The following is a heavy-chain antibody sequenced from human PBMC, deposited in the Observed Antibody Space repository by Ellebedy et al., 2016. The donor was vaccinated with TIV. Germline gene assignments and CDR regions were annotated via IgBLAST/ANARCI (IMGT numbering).Heavy chain of an antibody. CDR1: GYTFTSYY. D-gene: IGHD3-22*01. V-gene: IGHV1-46*01. CDR3: AKPASAYDGSSYVHRVFDS. CDR2: IDPSGGRT. J-gene: IGHJ4*02. Sequence: ASVKVSCRASGYTFTSYYLHWVRQAPGQGPEWMGIIDPSGGRTTNAQKFQGRVTMTRDTSTSTVYMELSSLRSEDTAVYYCAKPASAYDGSSYVHRVFDSWGQGILVTVSS.